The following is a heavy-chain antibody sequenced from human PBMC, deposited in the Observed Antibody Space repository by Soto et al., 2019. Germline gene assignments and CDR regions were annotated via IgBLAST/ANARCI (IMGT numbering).Heavy chain of an antibody. D-gene: IGHD3-22*01. J-gene: IGHJ4*02. CDR2: ISYDGSNK. CDR3: AKAWDTYYDSSGPGDF. Sequence: QVQLVESGGGVVQPGRSLRLSCAASGFTFSSYGMHWVRQAPGKGLEWVAVISYDGSNKYYADSVKGRFTISRDNSKNTLSLQMNCLSAEDTAVYYCAKAWDTYYDSSGPGDFWGQGTLVTVSS. V-gene: IGHV3-30*18. CDR1: GFTFSSYG.